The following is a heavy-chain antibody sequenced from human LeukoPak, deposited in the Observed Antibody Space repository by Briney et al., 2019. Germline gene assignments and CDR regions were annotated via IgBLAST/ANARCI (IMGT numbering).Heavy chain of an antibody. D-gene: IGHD3-10*01. CDR2: INPNSGGT. Sequence: ASVKVSCKASGGTFSSYAISWVRQAPGQGLEWMGWINPNSGGTNYAQKFQGRVTMTRDTSISTAYMELSRLRSDDTAVYYCARSRITMVRGVKALWVNWFDPWGQGTLVTVSS. J-gene: IGHJ5*02. CDR1: GGTFSSYA. CDR3: ARSRITMVRGVKALWVNWFDP. V-gene: IGHV1-2*02.